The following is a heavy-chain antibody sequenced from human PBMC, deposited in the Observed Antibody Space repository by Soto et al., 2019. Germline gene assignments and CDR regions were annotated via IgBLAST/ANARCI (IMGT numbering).Heavy chain of an antibody. CDR3: ARDRTIAARGFGNNYYYYGMDV. D-gene: IGHD6-6*01. CDR2: IYYSGST. V-gene: IGHV4-59*01. Sequence: SETLSLTCTVSGGSISSYYWSWIRQPPGKGLEWIGYIYYSGSTNYNPSLKSRVTISVDTSKNQFSLKLSSVTAADTAVYYCARDRTIAARGFGNNYYYYGMDVWGQGTTVTVSS. J-gene: IGHJ6*02. CDR1: GGSISSYY.